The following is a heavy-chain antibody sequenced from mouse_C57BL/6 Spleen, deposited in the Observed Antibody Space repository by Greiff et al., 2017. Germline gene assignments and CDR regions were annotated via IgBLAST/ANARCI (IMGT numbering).Heavy chain of an antibody. V-gene: IGHV1-54*01. Sequence: VQLVESGAELVRPGTSVKVSCKASGYAFTNYLIEWVKQRPGQGLEWIGVINPGSGGTNYNEKFKGKATLTADKSSSTAYMQLSSLTSEDSAVYFCARRYYGSSYGYFDVWGTGTTVTVSS. CDR3: ARRYYGSSYGYFDV. CDR2: INPGSGGT. CDR1: GYAFTNYL. D-gene: IGHD1-1*01. J-gene: IGHJ1*03.